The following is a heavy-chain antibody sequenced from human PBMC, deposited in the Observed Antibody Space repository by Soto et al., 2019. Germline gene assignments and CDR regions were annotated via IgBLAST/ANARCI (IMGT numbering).Heavy chain of an antibody. J-gene: IGHJ2*01. D-gene: IGHD3-22*01. CDR3: AKDRRYYYDSSGYPNNYWYFDL. CDR1: GFTFSSYA. V-gene: IGHV3-23*01. CDR2: ISGSGGST. Sequence: GGSLRLSCAASGFTFSSYAMSWVRQAPGKGLEWVSAISGSGGSTYYADSVKGRFTISRDNSKNTLYLQMNSLRAEDTAVYYCAKDRRYYYDSSGYPNNYWYFDLWGRGTLVTVSS.